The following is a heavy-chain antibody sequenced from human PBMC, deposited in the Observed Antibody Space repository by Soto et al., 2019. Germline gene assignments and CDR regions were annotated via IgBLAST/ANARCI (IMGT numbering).Heavy chain of an antibody. CDR2: LNHSGIT. CDR1: GGSFSGYY. D-gene: IGHD3-3*01. Sequence: QVQLQQWGAGLLKPSETLSLTCVVNGGSFSGYYWSWVRQPPGKGLEWIGELNHSGITDSSPSLKSRVTISVDASRSEFSLNLTAVTAADTAVYYCARGRSSVPDRRGIGYYGLDVWGQGTNVTVS. V-gene: IGHV4-34*01. CDR3: ARGRSSVPDRRGIGYYGLDV. J-gene: IGHJ6*02.